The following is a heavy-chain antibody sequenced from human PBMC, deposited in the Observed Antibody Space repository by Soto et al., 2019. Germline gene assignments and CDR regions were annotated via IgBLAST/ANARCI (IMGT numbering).Heavy chain of an antibody. J-gene: IGHJ6*02. CDR1: GYTFTSYG. CDR3: ARVKAAPYYYYGMDV. V-gene: IGHV1-18*01. D-gene: IGHD6-6*01. CDR2: ISTYNGNT. Sequence: QVQLVQSGAEVKKPGASVKVSCKASGYTFTSYGISWVRQAPGQGLEWMGWISTYNGNTNYAQKLQGRVTMTTDTSTSTAYMELRRLRSDDTAVYYCARVKAAPYYYYGMDVWGQGTTVTVSS.